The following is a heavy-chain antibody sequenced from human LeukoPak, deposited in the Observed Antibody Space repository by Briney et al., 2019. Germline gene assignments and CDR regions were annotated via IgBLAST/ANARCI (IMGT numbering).Heavy chain of an antibody. J-gene: IGHJ4*02. D-gene: IGHD6-19*01. Sequence: SETLSLTRAVSSGSFSDYSWAWIRQPPGKGLEWIADIDHIGNTKYNPSLKSRVTLSVDTSKRQFSLKMNSVTAADSAIYYCAKVGQWLDWGRGTLVTVSS. CDR1: SGSFSDYS. V-gene: IGHV4-34*01. CDR3: AKVGQWLD. CDR2: IDHIGNT.